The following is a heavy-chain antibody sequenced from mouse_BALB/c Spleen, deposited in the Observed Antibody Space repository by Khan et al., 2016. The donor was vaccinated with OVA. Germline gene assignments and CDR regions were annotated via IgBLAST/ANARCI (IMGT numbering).Heavy chain of an antibody. J-gene: IGHJ3*01. V-gene: IGHV1S137*01. D-gene: IGHD1-3*01. CDR1: GYTFTDFT. CDR2: ISTYYGHA. CDR3: TRGVEGTGFAY. Sequence: QVQLKESGAELVRPGVSVKISCKGSGYTFTDFTMHWVRQSHAMSLEWIGVISTYYGHATYNQEFKDKVTLTVDKSSSTAYMELARLTSEDSAICYCTRGVEGTGFAYWGQGTLVTVSA.